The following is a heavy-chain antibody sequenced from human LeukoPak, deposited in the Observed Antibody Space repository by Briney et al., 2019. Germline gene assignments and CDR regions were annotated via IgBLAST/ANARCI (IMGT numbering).Heavy chain of an antibody. V-gene: IGHV1-2*02. CDR1: GYTFTGYY. CDR3: ARDRGMILRRSYYYYYGMDV. CDR2: INPNSGGT. D-gene: IGHD1-26*01. J-gene: IGHJ6*02. Sequence: AASVKASCKASGYTFTGYYMHWVRQAPGQGLEWMGWINPNSGGTNYAQKFQGRVTMTRDTSISTAYMELSRLRSDDTAVYYCARDRGMILRRSYYYYYGMDVWGQGTTVTVSS.